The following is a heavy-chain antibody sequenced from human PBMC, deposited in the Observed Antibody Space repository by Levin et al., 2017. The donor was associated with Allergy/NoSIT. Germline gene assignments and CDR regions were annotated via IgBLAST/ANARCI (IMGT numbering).Heavy chain of an antibody. CDR1: GFTFSSYA. Sequence: GESLKISCAASGFTFSSYAMSWVRQAPGKGLEWVSAISGSGGSTYYADSVKGRFTISRDNSKNTLYLQMNSLRAEDTVVYYCAKPRITIFGVVIEPPDYWGQGTLVTVSS. J-gene: IGHJ4*02. CDR3: AKPRITIFGVVIEPPDY. D-gene: IGHD3-3*01. V-gene: IGHV3-23*01. CDR2: ISGSGGST.